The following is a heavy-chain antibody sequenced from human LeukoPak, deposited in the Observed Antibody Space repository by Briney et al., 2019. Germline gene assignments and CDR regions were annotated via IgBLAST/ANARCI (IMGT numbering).Heavy chain of an antibody. CDR3: AREDFWSGYYGFDY. CDR1: GYTFTGYF. Sequence: ASVKVSCKASGYTFTGYFKHWVRQAPGQGLEWMGWINPNSGGTNYAQKFQGRVTMTRDTSISTAYMELSRLRSDDTAVYYCAREDFWSGYYGFDYWGQGTLVTVSS. D-gene: IGHD3-3*01. CDR2: INPNSGGT. V-gene: IGHV1-2*02. J-gene: IGHJ4*02.